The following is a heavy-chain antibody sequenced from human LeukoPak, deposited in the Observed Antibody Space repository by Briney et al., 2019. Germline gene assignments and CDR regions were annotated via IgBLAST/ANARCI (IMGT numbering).Heavy chain of an antibody. J-gene: IGHJ4*02. CDR3: AGDLSGTDLDY. D-gene: IGHD2/OR15-2a*01. V-gene: IGHV1-46*01. CDR1: GYTFTSYY. Sequence: ASVKVSCKASGYTFTSYYVHWVRQAPGQGLEWMGIINPSGGGTIYAQKFQDRVTMTRDTSTSTVYMELSSLRSEDTAVYYCAGDLSGTDLDYWGQGTLVTVSS. CDR2: INPSGGGT.